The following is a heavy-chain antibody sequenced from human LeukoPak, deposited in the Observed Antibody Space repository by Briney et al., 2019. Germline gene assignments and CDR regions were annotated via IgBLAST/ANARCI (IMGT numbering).Heavy chain of an antibody. CDR2: ISSSGSTI. D-gene: IGHD7-27*01. Sequence: GGSLRLSCAASGFTFSSYEMNWVRQAPGKGLEWVSYISSSGSTIYYADSVKGRFTISRDNAKNSLYLQMNSLRAEDTAVYYCARGGNWDQGYYYYYMDVWGKGTTVTISS. J-gene: IGHJ6*03. V-gene: IGHV3-48*03. CDR1: GFTFSSYE. CDR3: ARGGNWDQGYYYYYMDV.